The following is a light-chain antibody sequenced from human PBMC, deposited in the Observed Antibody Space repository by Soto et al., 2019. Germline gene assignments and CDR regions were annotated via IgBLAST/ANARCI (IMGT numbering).Light chain of an antibody. J-gene: IGKJ4*01. CDR3: QQRSNWPLT. Sequence: EIVLTQSPATLSLSPGERATLSCRASPSVSSSLAWYQQKPGQAPRLLIYDASTRATGIPPRFSGSGSGTDFTLTISSLEPEDLAVYDCQQRSNWPLTFGGGTKVESK. V-gene: IGKV3-11*01. CDR1: PSVSSS. CDR2: DAS.